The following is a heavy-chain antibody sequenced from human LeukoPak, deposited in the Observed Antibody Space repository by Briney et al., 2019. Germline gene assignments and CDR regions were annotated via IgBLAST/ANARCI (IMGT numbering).Heavy chain of an antibody. D-gene: IGHD6-13*01. CDR2: ISYDGSNK. CDR1: GSTLSSYS. Sequence: SLRLSWAAAGSTLSSYSTHCVRQAPGKGLEWVAVISYDGSNKYYADSVKGRFTISRDNSKNTLYLQMNSLRAEDTAVYFRARGRAAAGNNWFDPWGQGTLVTVSS. CDR3: ARGRAAAGNNWFDP. V-gene: IGHV3-30*14. J-gene: IGHJ5*02.